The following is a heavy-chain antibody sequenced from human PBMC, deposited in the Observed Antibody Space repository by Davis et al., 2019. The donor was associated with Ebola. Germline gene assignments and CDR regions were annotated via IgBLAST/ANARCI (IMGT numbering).Heavy chain of an antibody. V-gene: IGHV4-34*01. CDR3: AKAYDSSGYAWFGP. J-gene: IGHJ5*02. Sequence: SETLSLTCAVYGGSFNGYYWSWIRQPPGKGLEWIGEIDHSGTTNYNPSLKSRITISVDTSKNQFSLKLSSVTAADTAVYFCAKAYDSSGYAWFGPWGQGTLVTVSS. D-gene: IGHD3-22*01. CDR2: IDHSGTT. CDR1: GGSFNGYY.